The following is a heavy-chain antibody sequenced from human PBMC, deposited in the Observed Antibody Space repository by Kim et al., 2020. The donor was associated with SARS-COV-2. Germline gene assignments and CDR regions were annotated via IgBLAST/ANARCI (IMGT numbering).Heavy chain of an antibody. CDR1: GFTFSTYW. J-gene: IGHJ4*02. Sequence: GGSLRLSCAASGFTFSTYWMHWFAQAPGKGLVWVSHIKSDGSIANYADSVKSRFTISRDNAKNTVYLQMNSLRAEDTAVYFCARPKTYGSFDYWGQGTLVTVSS. CDR3: ARPKTYGSFDY. D-gene: IGHD3-10*01. CDR2: IKSDGSIA. V-gene: IGHV3-74*01.